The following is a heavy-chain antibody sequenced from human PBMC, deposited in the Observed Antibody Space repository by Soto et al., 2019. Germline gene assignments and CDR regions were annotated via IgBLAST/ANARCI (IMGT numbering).Heavy chain of an antibody. Sequence: ASVKVSCKASGYTFTGYYMHWVRQAPGQGLEWMGWINPNSGGTNYAQKFQGRVTMTRDTSISTAYMELSRLRSDDTAVYYCARGYDFWSGYYYRQYYGMDVWGQGTTVTVSS. J-gene: IGHJ6*02. CDR3: ARGYDFWSGYYYRQYYGMDV. CDR2: INPNSGGT. V-gene: IGHV1-2*02. D-gene: IGHD3-3*01. CDR1: GYTFTGYY.